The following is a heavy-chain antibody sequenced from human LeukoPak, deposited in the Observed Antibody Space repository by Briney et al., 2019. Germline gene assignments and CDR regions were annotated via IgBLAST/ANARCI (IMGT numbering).Heavy chain of an antibody. CDR3: ARVPKDRATKQVLFDP. CDR1: GGSISSYY. D-gene: IGHD1/OR15-1a*01. V-gene: IGHV4-59*01. CDR2: IYYSGST. J-gene: IGHJ5*02. Sequence: SETLSLTCTVSGGSISSYYWSWIRQPPGKGLEWIGYIYYSGSTNYNPSLKSRVTISVDTSKNQFSLKLSSVTAADTAVYYCARVPKDRATKQVLFDPWGQGTLVTVSS.